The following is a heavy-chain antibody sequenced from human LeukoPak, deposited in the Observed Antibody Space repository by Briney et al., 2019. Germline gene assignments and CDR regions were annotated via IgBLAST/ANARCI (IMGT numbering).Heavy chain of an antibody. V-gene: IGHV4-39*01. D-gene: IGHD3-22*01. CDR2: IYYSGST. J-gene: IGHJ1*01. CDR1: GGSISSSSYY. CDR3: VELVVTRVVYFQH. Sequence: SETLSLTCTVSGGSISSSSYYWGWIRQPPGKGLEWIGSIYYSGSTYYNPSLKSRVTISVDTSKNQFSLKLSSVTAADTAVYYCVELVVTRVVYFQHWGQGTLVTVSS.